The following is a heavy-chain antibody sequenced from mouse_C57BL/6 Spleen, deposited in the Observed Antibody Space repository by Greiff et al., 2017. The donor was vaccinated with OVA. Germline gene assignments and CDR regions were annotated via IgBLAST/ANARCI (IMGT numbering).Heavy chain of an antibody. J-gene: IGHJ1*03. Sequence: EVQLVESGGGLVKPGGSLKLSCAASGFTFSDYGMHWVRQAPEKGLEWVAYISSGSSTIYYADKVKGRFTFSRYNAKNTLFLQMTSLRSEDTAMDYCARYYGRTNWYFDVWGTGTTVTVSS. CDR2: ISSGSSTI. V-gene: IGHV5-17*01. CDR3: ARYYGRTNWYFDV. CDR1: GFTFSDYG. D-gene: IGHD1-2*01.